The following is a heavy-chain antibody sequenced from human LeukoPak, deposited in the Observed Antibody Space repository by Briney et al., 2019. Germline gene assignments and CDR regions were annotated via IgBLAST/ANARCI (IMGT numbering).Heavy chain of an antibody. Sequence: SETLSLTCSVSGVSISAYYWSWIRQSAGNRLEWIGRIYPGEGIYATATTSYNPSFKSRVTMSGDTSKNQLSLKLSSVTAADTAVYYCARDPTTVTTIFDSWGQGTLVTVSS. V-gene: IGHV4-4*07. CDR1: GVSISAYY. CDR2: IYPGEGIYATATT. D-gene: IGHD4-11*01. CDR3: ARDPTTVTTIFDS. J-gene: IGHJ4*02.